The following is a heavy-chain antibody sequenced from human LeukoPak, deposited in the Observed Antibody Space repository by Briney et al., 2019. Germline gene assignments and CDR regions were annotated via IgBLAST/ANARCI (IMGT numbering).Heavy chain of an antibody. CDR3: ASLYGGNSGYYYYGMDV. D-gene: IGHD4-23*01. CDR2: IYDSGST. CDR1: GGSISAYY. Sequence: SETLSLTCTVSGGSISAYYWSWIRQPPGRGLEWIGYIYDSGSTNYNPSLKSRVTISVDTSKNQFSLKLSSVTAADTAVYYCASLYGGNSGYYYYGMDVWGQGTTVTVSS. V-gene: IGHV4-59*08. J-gene: IGHJ6*02.